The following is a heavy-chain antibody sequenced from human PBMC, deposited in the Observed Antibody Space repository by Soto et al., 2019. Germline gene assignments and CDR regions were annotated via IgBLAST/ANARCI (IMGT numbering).Heavy chain of an antibody. J-gene: IGHJ4*02. CDR3: AREVQVHTPAFVY. CDR1: GGTFSSYI. Sequence: QVQLVHSGSEVRKPGSSVKVSCKTSGGTFSSYITTWVRQAPGEGLEWMGGVIPIFRTTHVAQRFQGRVTITADESTGTSYMQLSSLTSEDTALYFCAREVQVHTPAFVYWGQGTLVTVSS. D-gene: IGHD3-10*01. CDR2: VIPIFRTT. V-gene: IGHV1-69*19.